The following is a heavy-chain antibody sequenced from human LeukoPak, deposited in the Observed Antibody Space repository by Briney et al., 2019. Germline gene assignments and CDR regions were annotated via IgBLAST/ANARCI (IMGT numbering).Heavy chain of an antibody. J-gene: IGHJ4*02. CDR1: GFTFSSYS. Sequence: GGSLRLSCAASGFTFSSYSMNWVRQAPGKGLEWVSYISSSSSIVYYADSVKGRFTISRDNAKNSLYLQMNSLRAEDTAVYYCARAIGQCSGTICYAYYFDYWGQGSLVTVSS. CDR3: ARAIGQCSGTICYAYYFDY. V-gene: IGHV3-48*04. CDR2: ISSSSSIV. D-gene: IGHD2-2*01.